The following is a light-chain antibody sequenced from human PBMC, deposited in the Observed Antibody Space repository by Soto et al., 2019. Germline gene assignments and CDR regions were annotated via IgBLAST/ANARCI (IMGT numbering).Light chain of an antibody. J-gene: IGLJ3*02. Sequence: QPVLTQPPSASGTPGQRVTISCSGSSSNIGSNYVYWYQQLPGTAPKLLIYRNNQRPSGVPDRFSGAKSGTSASLAISWLRSEDEADYYCAAWDDSLSGWVFGGGTKLTVL. CDR3: AAWDDSLSGWV. CDR2: RNN. CDR1: SSNIGSNY. V-gene: IGLV1-47*01.